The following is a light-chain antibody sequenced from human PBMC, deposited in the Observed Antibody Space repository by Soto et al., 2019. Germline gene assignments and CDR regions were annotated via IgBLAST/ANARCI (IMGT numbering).Light chain of an antibody. V-gene: IGKV1-5*03. Sequence: DIQMTQSPSTLSASVGDEVTITCRASQNIGRYLAWYQQKPGKAPDLLIYRASDLESGVPSRFSGSGTDTEFTLTISSLQPDDFAAYYCQQYYSFPWTFGPGTKVGIK. CDR3: QQYYSFPWT. J-gene: IGKJ1*01. CDR1: QNIGRY. CDR2: RAS.